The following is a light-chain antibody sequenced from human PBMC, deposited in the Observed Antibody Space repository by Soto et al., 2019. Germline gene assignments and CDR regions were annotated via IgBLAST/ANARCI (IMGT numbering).Light chain of an antibody. J-gene: IGKJ5*01. CDR3: QQRSSWPPIT. V-gene: IGKV3-11*01. Sequence: EIVLTQSPATLSLSPGARATLSCRASQSVSSHLAWYQQKPGQAPRLLIYDASNRATGIPAKFSGGGSGTDFTLTISSLEPEDSAVYYCQQRSSWPPITFGQGTRLEIK. CDR2: DAS. CDR1: QSVSSH.